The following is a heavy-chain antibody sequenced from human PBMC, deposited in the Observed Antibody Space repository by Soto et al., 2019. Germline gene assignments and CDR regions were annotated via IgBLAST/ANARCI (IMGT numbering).Heavy chain of an antibody. CDR3: AHTITMVRVSWLDP. D-gene: IGHD3-10*01. V-gene: IGHV2-5*02. CDR2: IYWDDDK. Sequence: KSGPTLVNPTQTLTLTCTFSGFSLSTSGVGVGWIRQPPGKALEWLALIYWDDDKRYSPSLKSRLTITKDTSKNQVVLTMTNMDPVDTATYYCAHTITMVRVSWLDPWGQGTMVTVYS. J-gene: IGHJ5*02. CDR1: GFSLSTSGVG.